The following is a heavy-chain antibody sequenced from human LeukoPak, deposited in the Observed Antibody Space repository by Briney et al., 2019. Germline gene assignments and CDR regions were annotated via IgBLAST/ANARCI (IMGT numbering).Heavy chain of an antibody. J-gene: IGHJ4*02. CDR1: GGSISSYY. V-gene: IGHV4-4*07. D-gene: IGHD5-18*01. CDR2: IYTSGST. Sequence: SETLSLTCTVSGGSISSYYWSWIRQPAGKGLEWIGRIYTSGSTNYNPSLKSRVTMSVDTSKNQFSLKLSSVPAADTAVYYCASGYRYGSYFDYWGQGTLVTVSS. CDR3: ASGYRYGSYFDY.